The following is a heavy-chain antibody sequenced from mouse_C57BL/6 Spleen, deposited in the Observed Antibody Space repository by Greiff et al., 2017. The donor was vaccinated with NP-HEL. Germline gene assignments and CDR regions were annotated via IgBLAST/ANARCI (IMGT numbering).Heavy chain of an antibody. CDR3: AREEVYYGSSSYAMDY. Sequence: QVQLQQSDAELVKPGASVKISCKVSGYTFTDHTIHWMKQRPEQGLEWIGYIYPRDGSTKYNEKFKGKATLTADKSSSTAYMQLNSLTPEDSAVYFCAREEVYYGSSSYAMDYWGQGTSVTVSS. D-gene: IGHD1-1*01. CDR1: GYTFTDHT. J-gene: IGHJ4*01. V-gene: IGHV1-78*01. CDR2: IYPRDGST.